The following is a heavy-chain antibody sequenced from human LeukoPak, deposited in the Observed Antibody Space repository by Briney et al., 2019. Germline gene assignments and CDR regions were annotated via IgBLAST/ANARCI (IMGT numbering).Heavy chain of an antibody. J-gene: IGHJ4*02. CDR3: ARASSGSYFDY. Sequence: GGSLRLSCAASGFTFSSYGMHWVRQAPGKGLEWVAVIWYDGSNKYYADSVKGRFTISRDNSKNTLYLQMNSLRAEGTAVYYCARASSGSYFDYWGQGTLVTVSS. CDR1: GFTFSSYG. CDR2: IWYDGSNK. D-gene: IGHD1-26*01. V-gene: IGHV3-33*01.